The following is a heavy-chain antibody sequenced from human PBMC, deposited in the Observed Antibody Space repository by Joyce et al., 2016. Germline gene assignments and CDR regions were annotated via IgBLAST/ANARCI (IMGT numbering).Heavy chain of an antibody. V-gene: IGHV3-21*01. CDR1: GFTFSCYS. J-gene: IGHJ4*02. CDR2: LSSSSSYI. Sequence: EVQLVESGGGLVKPGGSLKLSCAASGFTFSCYSMSWVRQGPGKGLEWISSLSSSSSYIKYTDSVKGRFTISRDNAKNSLYLQMNSLRVEDTAVYYCARSSYTNGIFDYWGQGTLVTVSS. D-gene: IGHD2-8*01. CDR3: ARSSYTNGIFDY.